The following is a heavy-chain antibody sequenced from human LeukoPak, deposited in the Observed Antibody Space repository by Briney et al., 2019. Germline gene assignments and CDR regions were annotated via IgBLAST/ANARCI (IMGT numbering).Heavy chain of an antibody. CDR3: ASNVDTAMAHLHPFDY. D-gene: IGHD5-18*01. CDR1: GGSISSGGYS. V-gene: IGHV4-30-2*01. CDR2: IYHSGST. Sequence: PSETLPLTYAVYGGSISSGGYSWSWIRQPPVKGLEWIGYIYHSGSTYYNPSLKSRVTISVDRSKNQFSLKLSSVTAADTAVYYCASNVDTAMAHLHPFDYWGQGTLVTVSS. J-gene: IGHJ4*02.